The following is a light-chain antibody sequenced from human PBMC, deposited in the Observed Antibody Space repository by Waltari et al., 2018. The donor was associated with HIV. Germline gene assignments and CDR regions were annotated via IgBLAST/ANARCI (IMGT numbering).Light chain of an antibody. Sequence: QSALTQPPSASGSLGPSVTISCTGSSSDIGAYDYVSWFQQHPHSAPKRLLYEVTRRPSTVSDRVSGSRSGYTAFLTVAGLQPDDEATYFCSSYGDSLRVLFGGGTNVTVL. CDR2: EVT. CDR3: SSYGDSLRVL. J-gene: IGLJ2*01. CDR1: SSDIGAYDY. V-gene: IGLV2-8*01.